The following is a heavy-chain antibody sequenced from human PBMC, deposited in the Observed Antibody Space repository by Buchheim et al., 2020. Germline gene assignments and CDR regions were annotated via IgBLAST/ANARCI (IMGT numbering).Heavy chain of an antibody. CDR1: GFTFSSYG. D-gene: IGHD3-3*01. CDR2: IWYDGSNK. CDR3: ARELYYDFWSGYYTGIHYYYGMDV. V-gene: IGHV3-33*01. Sequence: QVQLVESGGGVVQPGRSLRLSCAASGFTFSSYGMHWVRQAPGKGLEWVAVIWYDGSNKYYADSVKGRFTISRDNSKNPLYLQMNSLRAEDTAVYYCARELYYDFWSGYYTGIHYYYGMDVWGQGTT. J-gene: IGHJ6*02.